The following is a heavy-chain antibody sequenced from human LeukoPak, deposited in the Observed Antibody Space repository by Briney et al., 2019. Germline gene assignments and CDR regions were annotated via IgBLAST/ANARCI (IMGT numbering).Heavy chain of an antibody. D-gene: IGHD3-22*01. Sequence: GGSLRLSCAASGFTFDDYAMHWVRQAPGKGLEWVSGISWNSGSIGYADSVKGRFTISRDNAKNSLYLQMNSLRAEDTALYYCAKVNYYDSSGYCYFDYWGQGTLVTVSS. V-gene: IGHV3-9*01. J-gene: IGHJ4*02. CDR1: GFTFDDYA. CDR2: ISWNSGSI. CDR3: AKVNYYDSSGYCYFDY.